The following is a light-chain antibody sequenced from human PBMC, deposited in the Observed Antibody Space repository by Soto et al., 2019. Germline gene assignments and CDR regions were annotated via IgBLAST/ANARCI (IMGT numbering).Light chain of an antibody. CDR2: GAS. CDR3: QQYGSSTQIT. J-gene: IGKJ5*01. CDR1: QSISSNY. V-gene: IGKV3-20*01. Sequence: VLTQSPGTLSLSPGERATLSCRASQSISSNYLGWYQQRPGQAPRLLIYGASSRAPGIPDRFSGSGSGTAVTLTISRLEPEDFAVYYCQQYGSSTQITFGQGTRLEIK.